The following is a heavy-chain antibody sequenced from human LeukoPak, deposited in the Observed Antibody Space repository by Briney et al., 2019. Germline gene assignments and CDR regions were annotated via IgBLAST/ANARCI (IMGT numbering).Heavy chain of an antibody. CDR2: IIPIFGTA. CDR3: AREVVGLYSSGHEPYFDY. J-gene: IGHJ4*02. CDR1: GGTFSSYA. D-gene: IGHD6-19*01. Sequence: ASVKVSCKASGGTFSSYAISWVRQAPGQGLEWMGGIIPIFGTANYAQKFQGRVTITTDESTSTAYMELSRLRSDDTAVYYCAREVVGLYSSGHEPYFDYWGQGTLVTVSS. V-gene: IGHV1-69*05.